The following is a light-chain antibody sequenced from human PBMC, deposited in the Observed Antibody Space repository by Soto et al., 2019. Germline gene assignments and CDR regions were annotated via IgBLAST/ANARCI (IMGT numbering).Light chain of an antibody. CDR2: KAS. Sequence: DIQLTQSPSTLSASVGDRVTITCRASQSIRSWLAWYQQKPGKAPKLLIYKASSLESGVPSRFSGSGSGTEFTLTISSLQPDDFATYYCLQYNSYWTFGQGTKVEIK. V-gene: IGKV1-5*03. J-gene: IGKJ1*01. CDR1: QSIRSW. CDR3: LQYNSYWT.